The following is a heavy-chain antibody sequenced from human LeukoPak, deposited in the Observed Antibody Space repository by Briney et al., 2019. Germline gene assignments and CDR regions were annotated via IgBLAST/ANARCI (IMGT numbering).Heavy chain of an antibody. CDR3: ARGSSSWYLYYYYMDV. J-gene: IGHJ6*03. D-gene: IGHD6-13*01. Sequence: PSETLSLTCTVSGGSISSYYWSWIRQPAGKGLEWIGRIYTSGSTNYNPSLKSRVTMSVDTSKNQFSLKLSSVTAADTAVYYCARGSSSWYLYYYYMDVWGKGTTVTVSS. CDR1: GGSISSYY. CDR2: IYTSGST. V-gene: IGHV4-4*07.